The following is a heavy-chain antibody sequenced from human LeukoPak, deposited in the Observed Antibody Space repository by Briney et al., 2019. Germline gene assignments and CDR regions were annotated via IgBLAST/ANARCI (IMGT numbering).Heavy chain of an antibody. V-gene: IGHV3-74*01. D-gene: IGHD2-15*01. CDR3: ARGGYDHAFDI. CDR1: XFTFSSYW. J-gene: IGHJ3*02. Sequence: SCXXXXFTFSSYWXXWVRHAPGKGVVWVSRIGNDGSDTIYADSVKGRFTISRDNAKSRLYLQMNSLKEGDTAVYYCARGGYDHAFDIWGQGTMVTVSS. CDR2: IGNDGSDT.